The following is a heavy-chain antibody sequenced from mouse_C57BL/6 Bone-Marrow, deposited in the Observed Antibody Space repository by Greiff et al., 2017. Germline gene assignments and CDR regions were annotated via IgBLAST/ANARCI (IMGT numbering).Heavy chain of an antibody. D-gene: IGHD1-1*01. J-gene: IGHJ2*01. CDR2: IDPSDSYT. CDR3: ARGGLYYYGSSYFDY. V-gene: IGHV1-59*01. Sequence: QVQLQQPGAELVRPGTSVKLSCKASGYTFTSYWMHWVKQRPGQGLEWIGVIDPSDSYTNYNQKFKGKATLTVDTSSSTAYMQLSSLTSEDSAVYYCARGGLYYYGSSYFDYWGQGTTLTVSS. CDR1: GYTFTSYW.